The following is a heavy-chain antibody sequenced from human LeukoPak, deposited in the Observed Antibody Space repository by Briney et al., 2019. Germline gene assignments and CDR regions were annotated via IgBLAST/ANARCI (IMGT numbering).Heavy chain of an antibody. V-gene: IGHV3-23*01. CDR1: GFAFSNYA. Sequence: GGPLRLSCTTSGFAFSNYAMNWVHQAPGKGPEWVSGISGFNTYYADSVKGRFTIFRDNPKNVLYLQMDRLRAEDTAVYSCAKDVCTSPRCLLYFDSWGQGTLVTVSS. CDR2: ISGFNT. J-gene: IGHJ4*02. D-gene: IGHD2-8*01. CDR3: AKDVCTSPRCLLYFDS.